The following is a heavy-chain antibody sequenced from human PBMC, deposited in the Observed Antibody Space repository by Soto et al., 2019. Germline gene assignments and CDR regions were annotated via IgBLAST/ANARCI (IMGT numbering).Heavy chain of an antibody. V-gene: IGHV4-39*01. CDR1: GGSISSSNYY. Sequence: QLQLQESGPGLLKPSETLSLTCTVSGGSISSSNYYWGWIRQPPGKGLEWIGSIYYSGSTYYNPSRKSRVPISVDTSKNQFSLKLSSVTAADTAVYYCACPGSSNFDYWGQGTLVTVSS. CDR2: IYYSGST. CDR3: ACPGSSNFDY. J-gene: IGHJ4*02. D-gene: IGHD3-10*01.